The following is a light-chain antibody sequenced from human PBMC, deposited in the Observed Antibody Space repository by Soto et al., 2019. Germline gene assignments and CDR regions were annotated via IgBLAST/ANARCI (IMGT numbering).Light chain of an antibody. CDR2: RVS. CDR1: QSLLNSDGKTF. V-gene: IGKV2-30*01. Sequence: DTGMTQTPLSLSVTPGQPASISCKSSQSLLNSDGKTFLYWYLQTPGQPPRRLLYRVSNRDSGVADQFSGSASGTNFPLKISWVEAEDVGVYYCMQGPQWPRPFGQGTKVDIK. J-gene: IGKJ1*01. CDR3: MQGPQWPRP.